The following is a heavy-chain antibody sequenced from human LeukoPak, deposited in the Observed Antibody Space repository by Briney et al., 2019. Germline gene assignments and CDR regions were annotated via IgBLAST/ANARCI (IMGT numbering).Heavy chain of an antibody. CDR1: GYTFTGYY. Sequence: ASVKVSCKASGYTFTGYYMHWVRQAPGQGLEWMGWINPNSGGTNYAQKFQGRVTMTRDTSISTAYMELSSLRSEDTAVYYCARDRLVRGVIIPSFDYWGQGTLVTVSS. CDR3: ARDRLVRGVIIPSFDY. J-gene: IGHJ4*02. V-gene: IGHV1-2*02. CDR2: INPNSGGT. D-gene: IGHD3-10*01.